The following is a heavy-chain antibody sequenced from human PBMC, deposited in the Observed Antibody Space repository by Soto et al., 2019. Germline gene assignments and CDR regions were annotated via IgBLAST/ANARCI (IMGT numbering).Heavy chain of an antibody. CDR1: GFTFSSYG. CDR3: ARDIGYCSGGSCYGYYYYYYGMDV. Sequence: QVQLVESGGGVVQPGRSLRLSCAASGFTFSSYGMHWVRQAPGKGLEWVAVIWYDGSNKYYADSVKGRFTISRDNSKNTLYLQMNSLRAEDTAVYYCARDIGYCSGGSCYGYYYYYYGMDVWGQGTTVTVSS. V-gene: IGHV3-33*01. J-gene: IGHJ6*02. D-gene: IGHD2-15*01. CDR2: IWYDGSNK.